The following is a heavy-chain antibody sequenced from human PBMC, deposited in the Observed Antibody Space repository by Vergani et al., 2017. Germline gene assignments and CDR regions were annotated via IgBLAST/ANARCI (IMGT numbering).Heavy chain of an antibody. J-gene: IGHJ5*02. CDR2: IYSTGST. CDR1: GGSFNTYY. D-gene: IGHD2-2*01. V-gene: IGHV4-59*08. Sequence: QVQLEESGPGLVKPSETLSLTCTVSGGSFNTYYWSWIRQSPGKGLEWIGYIYSTGSTNYNPSLNSRVTMSVDTSKNQFSLKLSSVTAADTAVYYCARAISVVPAAKSSWFDPWGQGTLVTVSS. CDR3: ARAISVVPAAKSSWFDP.